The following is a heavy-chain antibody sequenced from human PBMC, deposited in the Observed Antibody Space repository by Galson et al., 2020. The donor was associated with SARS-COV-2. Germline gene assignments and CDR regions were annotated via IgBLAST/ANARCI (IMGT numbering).Heavy chain of an antibody. Sequence: GESLKISCAASGFIVSNNYMSWVRQAPGKGLEWVSVIYSDGTTHYTDSVEGRFTIFRDNSKNTIDLQMNSLRVEDTAVYYCVRDQGFPPFYFDSWGRGTLVTVSS. J-gene: IGHJ4*02. CDR2: IYSDGTT. V-gene: IGHV3-53*01. CDR1: GFIVSNNY. CDR3: VRDQGFPPFYFDS.